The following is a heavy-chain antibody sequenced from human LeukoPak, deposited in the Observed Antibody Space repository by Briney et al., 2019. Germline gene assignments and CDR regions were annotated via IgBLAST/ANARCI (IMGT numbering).Heavy chain of an antibody. Sequence: GGSLRLSCAASGFTFSSYWMSWVRQAPGKGLEWVANIKQDGSEKYYVDSVKGRFTISRDNAKNSLYLQMNSLRAEDTAVYYCARDADSGSHYIDYWGQGTLVTVSS. CDR3: ARDADSGSHYIDY. CDR1: GFTFSSYW. J-gene: IGHJ4*02. V-gene: IGHV3-7*01. D-gene: IGHD1-26*01. CDR2: IKQDGSEK.